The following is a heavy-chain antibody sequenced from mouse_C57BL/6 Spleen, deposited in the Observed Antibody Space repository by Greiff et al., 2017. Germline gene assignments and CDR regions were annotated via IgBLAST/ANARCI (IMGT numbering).Heavy chain of an antibody. D-gene: IGHD2-5*01. V-gene: IGHV1-80*01. J-gene: IGHJ4*01. CDR2: IYPGDGAT. CDR1: GYAFSSYW. Sequence: VQLQESGAELVKPGASVKISCKASGYAFSSYWMNWVKQRPGKGLEWIGQIYPGDGATNYNGKFKGKSTLTADKASSTAYMQHSILTSEDSAVYFCARLYSTPYAMDYWGQGTSVTVSS. CDR3: ARLYSTPYAMDY.